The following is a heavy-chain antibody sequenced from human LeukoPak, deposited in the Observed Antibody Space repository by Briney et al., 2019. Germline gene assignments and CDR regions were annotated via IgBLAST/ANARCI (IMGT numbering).Heavy chain of an antibody. V-gene: IGHV3-9*01. D-gene: IGHD3-10*01. CDR3: ARPPYGSGSGFDY. CDR2: ISRNSDSI. Sequence: GGSLRLSCAASGFTFDDYAMHWVRQVPGKGLEWVSGISRNSDSIGYADSVKGRFTISRDNAKNSLYLQMNSLRAEDTAVYYCARPPYGSGSGFDYWGQGTLVTVSS. J-gene: IGHJ4*02. CDR1: GFTFDDYA.